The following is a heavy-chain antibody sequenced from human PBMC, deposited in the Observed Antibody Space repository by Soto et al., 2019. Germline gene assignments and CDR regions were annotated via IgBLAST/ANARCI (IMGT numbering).Heavy chain of an antibody. CDR3: AREGRGISTGYEFDY. J-gene: IGHJ4*02. D-gene: IGHD3-9*01. CDR1: GDSISSGGHY. Sequence: QVQLQESGPGLVKPSQTLSLTCTVSGDSISSGGHYWSWIRQHPGKGLEWIGYIFYSGRTSYNPSLKSRVTISVDTSKHQFSLRLSSVTAADTAVYYCAREGRGISTGYEFDYWGQGTLVTVSS. CDR2: IFYSGRT. V-gene: IGHV4-31*03.